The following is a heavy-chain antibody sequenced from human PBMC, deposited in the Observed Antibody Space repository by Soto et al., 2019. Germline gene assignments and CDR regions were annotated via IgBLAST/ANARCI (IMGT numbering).Heavy chain of an antibody. V-gene: IGHV4-31*03. CDR3: ARTDYNYNWFDP. J-gene: IGHJ5*02. CDR1: GGSISSGGYY. Sequence: LSLTCTVSGGSISSGGYYWSWIRQHPGKGLEWIGYIYYSGSTYYNPSLKSRVTISVDRSKNQFSLKLSSVTAADTAVYYCARTDYNYNWFDPWGQGTLVTVSS. D-gene: IGHD1-1*01. CDR2: IYYSGST.